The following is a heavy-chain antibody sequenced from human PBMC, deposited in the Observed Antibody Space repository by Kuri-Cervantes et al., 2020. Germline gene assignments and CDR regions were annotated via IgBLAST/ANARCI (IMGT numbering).Heavy chain of an antibody. CDR2: INPNSGGT. Sequence: ASVKVSCKASGYTFAGYYMHWVRQAPGQGLEWMGWINPNSGGTNYAQKFLGRITMTRDTSISTAYMELSRLRSDDTAVYYCARQIGYCTNGVCYDGMDVWGQGTTVTVSS. CDR3: ARQIGYCTNGVCYDGMDV. CDR1: GYTFAGYY. V-gene: IGHV1-2*02. J-gene: IGHJ6*02. D-gene: IGHD2-8*01.